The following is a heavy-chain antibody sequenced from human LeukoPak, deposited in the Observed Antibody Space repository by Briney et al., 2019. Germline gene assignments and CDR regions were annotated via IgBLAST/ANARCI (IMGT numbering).Heavy chain of an antibody. CDR1: GASIGSTTHD. CDR2: IYYRGST. J-gene: IGHJ2*01. D-gene: IGHD2-2*01. Sequence: PSETLSLTLTVSGASIGSTTHDRGWIRQPPGKGLEWIGNIYYRGSTYYNPSLKSRVTISVDTSKNQFSLKLSSVTAADTAVFYCARRTGYPWHVHLWPRDPLVTVSS. V-gene: IGHV4-39*01. CDR3: ARRTGYPWHVHL.